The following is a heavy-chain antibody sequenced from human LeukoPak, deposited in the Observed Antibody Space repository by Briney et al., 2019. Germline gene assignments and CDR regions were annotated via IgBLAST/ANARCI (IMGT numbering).Heavy chain of an antibody. V-gene: IGHV4-39*07. CDR3: ARGEGYCTNGVCYFLSGKAAAGTIDY. J-gene: IGHJ4*02. Sequence: SETLSLTCTVSGGSISSSSYYWGWIRQPPGKGLEWIGSIYYSGSTYYNPSLKSRVTISVDTSKNQFSLKLSSVTAADTAVYYCARGEGYCTNGVCYFLSGKAAAGTIDYWGQGTLVTVSS. CDR1: GGSISSSSYY. CDR2: IYYSGST. D-gene: IGHD2-8*01.